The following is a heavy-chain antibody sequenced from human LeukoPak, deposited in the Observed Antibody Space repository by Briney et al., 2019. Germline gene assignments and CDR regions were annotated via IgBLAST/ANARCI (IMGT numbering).Heavy chain of an antibody. V-gene: IGHV3-7*01. Sequence: GGSLRLSCAASGFTFSTYWMAWVRQAPGKGLEWVANIKQDGSEKYYVGSVKGRFTISRDNAKNSLYLQMNSLRAEDTAVYYCARDLADFRLPYYFDYWGQGTLVTVSS. CDR2: IKQDGSEK. CDR1: GFTFSTYW. D-gene: IGHD3-3*01. CDR3: ARDLADFRLPYYFDY. J-gene: IGHJ4*02.